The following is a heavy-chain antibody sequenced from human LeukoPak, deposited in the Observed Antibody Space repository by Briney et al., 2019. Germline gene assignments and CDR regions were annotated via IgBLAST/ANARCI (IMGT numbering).Heavy chain of an antibody. CDR2: ISVHNGNT. D-gene: IGHD3-10*01. CDR1: GYTFTSYG. Sequence: GASVKVSCKASGYTFTSYGISWVRQAPGQGLEWMGWISVHNGNTNYAQKLQGRVTMTTDTSTSTAYMELRSLRSDGTAVYYCARALWFGESLEVWFDPWGQGTLVTVSS. V-gene: IGHV1-18*01. J-gene: IGHJ5*02. CDR3: ARALWFGESLEVWFDP.